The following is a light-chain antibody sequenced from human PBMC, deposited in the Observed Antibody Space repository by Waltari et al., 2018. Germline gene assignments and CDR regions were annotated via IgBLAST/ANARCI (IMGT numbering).Light chain of an antibody. V-gene: IGKV3-20*01. CDR2: GAS. CDR3: QQYGSSPSSVT. CDR1: QSVSSSY. Sequence: ELVLTQSPGTLSLSPGERATLPCRASQSVSSSYLAWYQQKPGQAPRLLIYGASSRATGIPDRFSGSGSGTDFTLTISRLEPEDFAVYYCQQYGSSPSSVTFGQGTKLEIK. J-gene: IGKJ2*01.